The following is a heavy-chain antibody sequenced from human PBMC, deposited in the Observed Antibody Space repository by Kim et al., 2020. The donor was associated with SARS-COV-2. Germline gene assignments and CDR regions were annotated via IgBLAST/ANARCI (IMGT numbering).Heavy chain of an antibody. D-gene: IGHD2-2*01. Sequence: ASVKVSCKASGYTFTSYGISWVRQAPGQGLEWMGWISAYNGNTNYAQKLQGRVTMTTDTSTSTAYMELRSLRSDDTAVYYCARGGYCSSTSCYAYAFDIWGQGTMVTVSS. CDR2: ISAYNGNT. CDR1: GYTFTSYG. CDR3: ARGGYCSSTSCYAYAFDI. J-gene: IGHJ3*02. V-gene: IGHV1-18*01.